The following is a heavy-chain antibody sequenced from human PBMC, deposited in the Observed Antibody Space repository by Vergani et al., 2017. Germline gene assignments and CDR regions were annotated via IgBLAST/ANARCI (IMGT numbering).Heavy chain of an antibody. CDR2: IYPGDSDT. V-gene: IGHV5-51*01. CDR1: GYSFTSYW. D-gene: IGHD6-13*01. J-gene: IGHJ4*02. CDR3: ARLGGSGKSFSAAGXLHY. Sequence: EVQLVQSGAEVKKPGESLKISCKGSGYSFTSYWIGWVRQMPGKGLEWMGIIYPGDSDTRYSPSFQGQVTISADKSISTAYLQWSSLKASDTAMYYCARLGGSGKSFSAAGXLHYWGQGTLVTVSS.